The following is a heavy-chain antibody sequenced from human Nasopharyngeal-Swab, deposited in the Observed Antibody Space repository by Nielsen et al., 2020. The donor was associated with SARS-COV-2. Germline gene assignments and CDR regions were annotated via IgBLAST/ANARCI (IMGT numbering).Heavy chain of an antibody. D-gene: IGHD6-13*01. Sequence: GGSLRLSCAASGFTFSSYWMHWVRQAPGKGLVWVSRINSDGSSTSYADSVKGRFTISRDNAKNTLYLQMNSLRAEDTAVYYCARGGSYSSSWYPTYWGQGTLVHRLL. V-gene: IGHV3-74*01. CDR2: INSDGSST. CDR1: GFTFSSYW. CDR3: ARGGSYSSSWYPTY. J-gene: IGHJ4*02.